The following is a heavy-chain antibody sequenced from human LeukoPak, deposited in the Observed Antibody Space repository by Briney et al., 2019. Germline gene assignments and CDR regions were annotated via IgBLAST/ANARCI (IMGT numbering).Heavy chain of an antibody. CDR3: ARMVVYCSSTSCYTEGAFDI. CDR1: GFSLSTSGMC. D-gene: IGHD2-2*02. CDR2: IDWDDDK. V-gene: IGHV2-70*11. J-gene: IGHJ3*02. Sequence: ESGPALVKPTQTLTLTCTFSGFSLSTSGMCVSWIRQPPGKALEWLARIDWDDDKYYSTSLKTRLTISKDTSKNQVVLTMTNMDPVDTATYYCARMVVYCSSTSCYTEGAFDIWGQGTMVTVSS.